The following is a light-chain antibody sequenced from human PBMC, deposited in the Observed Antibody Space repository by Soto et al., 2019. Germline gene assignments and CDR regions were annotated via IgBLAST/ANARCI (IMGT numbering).Light chain of an antibody. CDR1: ESISSKS. V-gene: IGKV3-20*01. Sequence: EIVLTQSPGTLSLSPGERATLSCRAIESISSKSLAWYQQKPGQAPRLLIYGTFNRATGIPDRFSGSVSGTDFTLTISRLEPEDFAVYFCQQYGSSPYTFGQGTKLEI. J-gene: IGKJ2*01. CDR3: QQYGSSPYT. CDR2: GTF.